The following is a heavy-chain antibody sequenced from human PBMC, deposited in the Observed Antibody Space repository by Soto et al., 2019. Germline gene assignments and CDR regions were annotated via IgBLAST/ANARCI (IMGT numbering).Heavy chain of an antibody. J-gene: IGHJ4*02. CDR3: TRANWYAEY. V-gene: IGHV4-59*11. Sequence: PSETLSLTCTVYGGSISNHYWSWIRQPPGKGLEWIGYIYYNGNTNYNPSLKSRVTMSVDTSKNQISLKLSSVTAADTAVYYCTRANWYAEYGGQGXLVTVSS. CDR2: IYYNGNT. CDR1: GGSISNHY. D-gene: IGHD7-27*01.